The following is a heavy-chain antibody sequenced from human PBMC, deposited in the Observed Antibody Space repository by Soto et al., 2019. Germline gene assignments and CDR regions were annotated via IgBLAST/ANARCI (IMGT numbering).Heavy chain of an antibody. Sequence: EVQLVQSGAEVKKPGESLTISCQGSGYSFTGNWITWVRPTPGKGLEWMGRIDPSDSYATYSPSFQGHVSISIDKSIRTAYLQWSSLEASDTAIYYCARHESGWYQEGYVFDYWGQGTLVTVSS. CDR3: ARHESGWYQEGYVFDY. CDR2: IDPSDSYA. CDR1: GYSFTGNW. J-gene: IGHJ4*02. V-gene: IGHV5-10-1*03. D-gene: IGHD6-19*01.